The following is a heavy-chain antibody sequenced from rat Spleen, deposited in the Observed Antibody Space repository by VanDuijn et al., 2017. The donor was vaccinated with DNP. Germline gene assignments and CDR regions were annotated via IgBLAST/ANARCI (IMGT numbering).Heavy chain of an antibody. CDR3: TTRLGEVF. CDR2: IGSAAYAP. CDR1: GFTFSAYY. J-gene: IGHJ1*01. Sequence: EVQLVESGGGLVQPGWSLKLSCAASGFTFSAYYMAWVRQAPAKGLEWVAYIGSAAYAPYYGDSVKGRFTISRDNAKSTLYLQMNSLRSEDMATYYCTTRLGEVFWGPGTMVTVSS. D-gene: IGHD5-1*01. V-gene: IGHV5-27*01.